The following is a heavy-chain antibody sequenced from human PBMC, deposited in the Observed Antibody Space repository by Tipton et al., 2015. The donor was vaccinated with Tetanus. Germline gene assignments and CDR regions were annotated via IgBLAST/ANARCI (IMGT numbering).Heavy chain of an antibody. CDR2: IKQDGSTL. CDR3: ARAISSRWGKHDAFDI. D-gene: IGHD3-16*01. CDR1: GFTFSNYC. V-gene: IGHV3-7*01. J-gene: IGHJ3*02. Sequence: SLRLSCVASGFTFSNYCMTWVRQAPGKGLEWVANIKQDGSTLYYVDSVKGRFTFSRDNAKNSLYLQVNNLRVEDTAVYYCARAISSRWGKHDAFDIWGQGTAVAVSP.